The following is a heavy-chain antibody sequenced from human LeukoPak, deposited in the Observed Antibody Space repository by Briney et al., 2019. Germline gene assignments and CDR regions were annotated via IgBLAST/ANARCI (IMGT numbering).Heavy chain of an antibody. CDR2: YDGRNE. J-gene: IGHJ6*02. D-gene: IGHD3-10*01. CDR1: GFNFSNYG. V-gene: IGHV3-33*01. Sequence: GGSLRLSCSASGFNFSNYGMHWVRQAPGKGLECLGYDGRNEHYINSVKGRLTVSRANSKNPLFPQMNNLKVDDTAVYYCAREGSRVWFGVPYSFGLDVWGRGTTVTVSS. CDR3: AREGSRVWFGVPYSFGLDV.